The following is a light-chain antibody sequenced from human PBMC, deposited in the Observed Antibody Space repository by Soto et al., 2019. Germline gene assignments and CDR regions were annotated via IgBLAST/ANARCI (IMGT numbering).Light chain of an antibody. J-gene: IGLJ2*01. CDR3: SSYTSRSVVI. Sequence: QSALTQPASVSGSPGQSITISCAGTMRDVGGYKFVSWYQQHPGKAPKLMIYEVRNRPSGVSNRFSGSKSGNTASLTISGLQADDEADYYCSSYTSRSVVIFGGGTKLTVL. CDR2: EVR. V-gene: IGLV2-14*01. CDR1: MRDVGGYKF.